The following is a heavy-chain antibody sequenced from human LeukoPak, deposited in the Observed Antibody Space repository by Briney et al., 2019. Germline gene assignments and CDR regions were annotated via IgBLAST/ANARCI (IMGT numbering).Heavy chain of an antibody. CDR2: ISYDGSNK. CDR1: GFTFSSYA. Sequence: GGSLRLSCAASGFTFSSYAMHWVRQAPGKGLEWVAVISYDGSNKYYADSVKGRFTISRDNSKNTLYLQMNSLRAEDTAVYYCAKDSSSTYGDYSYYYMDVWGKGTTVTTSS. D-gene: IGHD4-17*01. CDR3: AKDSSSTYGDYSYYYMDV. J-gene: IGHJ6*03. V-gene: IGHV3-30*04.